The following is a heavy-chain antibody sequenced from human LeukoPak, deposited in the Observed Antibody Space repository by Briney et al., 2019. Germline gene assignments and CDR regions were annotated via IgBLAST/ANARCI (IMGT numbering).Heavy chain of an antibody. CDR3: ARDSVSEVVPAAIIYYNWFDP. CDR1: SGYW. V-gene: IGHV3-7*01. D-gene: IGHD2-2*01. J-gene: IGHJ5*02. CDR2: IKQDGSEK. Sequence: GGSLRLSCAAFSGYWMTWVRQAPGKGLEWVANIKQDGSEKYYVDSVKGRFTISRDNAKNSLYLQMNSLRAEDTAVYYCARDSVSEVVPAAIIYYNWFDPWGQGTLVTVSS.